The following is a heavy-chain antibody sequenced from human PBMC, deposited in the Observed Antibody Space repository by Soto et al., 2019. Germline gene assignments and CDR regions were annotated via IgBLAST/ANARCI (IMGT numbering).Heavy chain of an antibody. CDR3: ARALPSTSNFDY. CDR2: IIPIFGTA. J-gene: IGHJ4*02. V-gene: IGHV1-69*13. Sequence: ASVKVSCKASGGTFSSYAISWVRQAPGQGLEWMGGIIPIFGTANYAQKFQGRVTITADESTSTAYMELSSLRSEDTAVYYCARALPSTSNFDYWGQGTLVTVSS. CDR1: GGTFSSYA. D-gene: IGHD2-2*01.